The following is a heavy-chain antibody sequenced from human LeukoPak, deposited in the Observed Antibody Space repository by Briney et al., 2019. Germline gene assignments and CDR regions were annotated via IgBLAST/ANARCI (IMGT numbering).Heavy chain of an antibody. D-gene: IGHD3-22*01. CDR2: MSGSGGTT. Sequence: GGSLRLSCAASGFTFSTYAMNWVRQAPGKGLEWVSTMSGSGGTTYYADSVKGRFIISRDNSKNTLYLQMNSLRAEDTAVYYCAKVNYYDSSGYYGDAFDVWGQGTMVTVPS. CDR1: GFTFSTYA. J-gene: IGHJ3*01. CDR3: AKVNYYDSSGYYGDAFDV. V-gene: IGHV3-23*01.